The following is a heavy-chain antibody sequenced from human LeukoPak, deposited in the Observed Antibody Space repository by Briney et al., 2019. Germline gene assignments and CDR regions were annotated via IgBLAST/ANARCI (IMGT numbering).Heavy chain of an antibody. CDR3: AKDKDFWSSARFEY. CDR2: MSGSGGTT. J-gene: IGHJ4*02. Sequence: SGGSLRLSCAVSGFTFSSYAMSWVRQAPGKGLEWVSVMSGSGGTTYYADSVKGRFTISRDNSKNTLYLQMNSLRAEDTALYYCAKDKDFWSSARFEYWGQGILVAVSS. D-gene: IGHD3-3*01. V-gene: IGHV3-23*01. CDR1: GFTFSSYA.